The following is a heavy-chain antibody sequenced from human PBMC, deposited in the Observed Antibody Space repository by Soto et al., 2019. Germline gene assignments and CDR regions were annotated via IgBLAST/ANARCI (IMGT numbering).Heavy chain of an antibody. Sequence: SLRLSCAASGFTFSSYSMNWVRQAPGKGLEWISYISTTSSSIYYADSVKGRFTISRGNAKNSLFLQMNSLRDEDTAVYYCARKGVAFDYWGQGALVTVSS. J-gene: IGHJ4*02. CDR3: ARKGVAFDY. D-gene: IGHD3-3*01. V-gene: IGHV3-48*02. CDR2: ISTTSSSI. CDR1: GFTFSSYS.